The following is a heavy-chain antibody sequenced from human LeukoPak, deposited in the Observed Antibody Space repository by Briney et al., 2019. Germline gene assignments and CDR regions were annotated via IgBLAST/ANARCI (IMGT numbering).Heavy chain of an antibody. Sequence: GGSLRLSCAASGFTFNSYAMRWVRQAPGKGPEWVATVREDGNEKYYADSVKGRFTISRDNAENSLYLQMNGLRAEDTAMYYCARARYKYNDYWGQGTLVTVSS. CDR2: VREDGNEK. CDR3: ARARYKYNDY. D-gene: IGHD1-14*01. V-gene: IGHV3-7*05. J-gene: IGHJ4*02. CDR1: GFTFNSYA.